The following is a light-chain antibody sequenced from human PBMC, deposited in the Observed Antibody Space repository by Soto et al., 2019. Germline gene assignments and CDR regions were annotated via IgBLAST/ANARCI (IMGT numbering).Light chain of an antibody. CDR2: DVS. V-gene: IGLV2-14*01. CDR3: SSYTSSGV. J-gene: IGLJ1*01. CDR1: SSDVGGYNY. Sequence: QSALTQPASGSGSPGQSITISCTGTSSDVGGYNYVSWYQQHPGKAPKLMIYDVSNRPSGVSNRFSGSKSGNTASLTISGLQAEDEADYYCSSYTSSGVFGTGTKVTVL.